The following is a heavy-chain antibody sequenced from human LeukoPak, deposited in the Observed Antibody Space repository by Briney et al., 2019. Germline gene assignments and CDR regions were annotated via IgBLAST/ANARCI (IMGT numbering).Heavy chain of an antibody. CDR3: ARHSSMTTANFDP. V-gene: IGHV4-39*01. D-gene: IGHD4-17*01. CDR1: GGSISGSSYY. J-gene: IGHJ5*02. Sequence: SETLSLTCSVSGGSISGSSYYWGWIRQSPGKGLEWIGSIYYSGSTYYNPSLKSRVTISVDTSKKQFSLKLSSVTAADTAVYYCARHSSMTTANFDPWGQGTLVTVSS. CDR2: IYYSGST.